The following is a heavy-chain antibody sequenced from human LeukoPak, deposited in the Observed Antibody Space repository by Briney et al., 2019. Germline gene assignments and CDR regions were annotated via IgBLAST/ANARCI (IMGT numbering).Heavy chain of an antibody. D-gene: IGHD3-22*01. CDR1: GGSFSGYY. V-gene: IGHV4-34*01. CDR2: INHSGST. J-gene: IGHJ4*02. Sequence: SEPLSLTCAVYGGSFSGYYWSWIRQPPGKGLEWIGEINHSGSTNYNPSLKSRVTISVDKSKNQFSLKLSSVTAADTAVYYCARAGPGSSGYYFGYWGQGTLVTVSS. CDR3: ARAGPGSSGYYFGY.